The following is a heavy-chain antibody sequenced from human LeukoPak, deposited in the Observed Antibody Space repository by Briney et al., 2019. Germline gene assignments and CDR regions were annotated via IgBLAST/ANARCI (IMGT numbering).Heavy chain of an antibody. J-gene: IGHJ4*02. Sequence: ASVKVSCKASGYTFTSYAISWVRQAPGQGLEWMGWSSSYNGNTHYAQKLQGRVTMTTDTSTSTAYMELRSLRSDDTAVYYCASGGRDTMIVVVIGGYWGQGTLVTVSS. CDR3: ASGGRDTMIVVVIGGY. CDR1: GYTFTSYA. V-gene: IGHV1-18*01. CDR2: SSSYNGNT. D-gene: IGHD3-22*01.